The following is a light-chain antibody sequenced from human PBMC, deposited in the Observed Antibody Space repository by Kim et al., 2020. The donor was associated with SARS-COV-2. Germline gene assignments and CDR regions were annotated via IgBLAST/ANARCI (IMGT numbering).Light chain of an antibody. J-gene: IGLJ3*02. CDR1: SGNIDFNY. CDR2: QDY. V-gene: IGLV6-57*04. Sequence: NFMLTQPHSVSESPGKTVTISCTRSSGNIDFNYVQWYQQRPGSAPTTVIYQDYQRPSGVPDRFSGSIDSSSNSASLTISGLKTEDEADYYCQSYDSSNHLVFGGGTQLTVL. CDR3: QSYDSSNHLV.